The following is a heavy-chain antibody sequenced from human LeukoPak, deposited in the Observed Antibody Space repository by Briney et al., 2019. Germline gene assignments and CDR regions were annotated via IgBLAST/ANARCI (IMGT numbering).Heavy chain of an antibody. CDR3: ARERDDYYFDY. V-gene: IGHV3-48*03. CDR2: ISRSGTII. D-gene: IGHD3-3*01. CDR1: GFTFSGYE. Sequence: PGRSLRLSCAASGFTFSGYEMNWVRQAPGKGLEWVSYISRSGTIISYADSVKGRFTISRDNAKNSLYLQMNSLRAEDTAVYYCARERDDYYFDYWGQGTLVTVSS. J-gene: IGHJ4*02.